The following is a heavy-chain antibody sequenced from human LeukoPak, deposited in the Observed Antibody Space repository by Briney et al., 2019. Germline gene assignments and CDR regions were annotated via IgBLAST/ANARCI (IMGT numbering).Heavy chain of an antibody. D-gene: IGHD3-22*01. CDR2: INSDGSRT. CDR3: AKVAYDSSGYYYNAFDI. Sequence: GGSLRLSCAASGFTFSSYWMHWVRQAPGRGLVWVSRINSDGSRTTYADSVKGRFTISRDNAKNTLYLQMNSLRAEDTAVYYCAKVAYDSSGYYYNAFDIWGQGTMVTVSS. V-gene: IGHV3-74*01. J-gene: IGHJ3*02. CDR1: GFTFSSYW.